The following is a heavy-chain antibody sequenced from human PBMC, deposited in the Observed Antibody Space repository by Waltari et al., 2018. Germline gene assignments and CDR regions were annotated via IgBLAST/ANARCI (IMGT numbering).Heavy chain of an antibody. CDR2: ISTYNGNT. CDR1: GSIFTSYG. J-gene: IGHJ5*02. V-gene: IGHV1-18*01. Sequence: QIQLVQSGAEVKKPGASVKVSCKVSGSIFTSYGVNWVRQAPGKGLEWMGWISTYNGNTNYARNLQGRVTMTRDTSTSTAYMELRSLKSDDTAVYYCARGPSNYNWFDPWGQGTLVTVSS. CDR3: ARGPSNYNWFDP. D-gene: IGHD4-4*01.